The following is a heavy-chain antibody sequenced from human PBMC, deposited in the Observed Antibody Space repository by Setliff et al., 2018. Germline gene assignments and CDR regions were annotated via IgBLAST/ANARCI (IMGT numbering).Heavy chain of an antibody. CDR3: TVAPGYCSGGSCSYYYYYGMDV. D-gene: IGHD2-15*01. J-gene: IGHJ6*02. CDR2: IRSKAYGGTT. CDR1: GFTFGDYA. V-gene: IGHV3-49*04. Sequence: PGESLKISCTASGFTFGDYAMSWVRQAPGKGLEWVGFIRSKAYGGTTEYAASVKGRFTISRDDSKSIAYLQMNSLKTEDTAVYYCTVAPGYCSGGSCSYYYYYGMDVWGQGTTVTVSS.